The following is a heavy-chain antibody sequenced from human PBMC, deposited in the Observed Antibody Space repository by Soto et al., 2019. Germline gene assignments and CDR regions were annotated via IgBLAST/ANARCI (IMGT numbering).Heavy chain of an antibody. CDR3: AKTYVGWANFPFDY. CDR1: GFTFNIYG. D-gene: IGHD3-10*02. CDR2: ISYDGSNQ. J-gene: IGHJ4*02. Sequence: PGGSLRLSCAASGFTFNIYGMHWVRQAPDKGLEWVALISYDGSNQYYADSVKGRFTISRDNSKNTLFLQMNSLRADDTAVYYCAKTYVGWANFPFDYWGLGTLVTVSS. V-gene: IGHV3-30*18.